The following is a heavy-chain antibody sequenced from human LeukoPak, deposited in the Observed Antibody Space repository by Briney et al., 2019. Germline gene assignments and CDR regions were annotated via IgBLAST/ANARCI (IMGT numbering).Heavy chain of an antibody. CDR3: AKEEYGGGVAGIPDY. J-gene: IGHJ4*02. Sequence: GGSLRLSCAASGIAFSDYSLNWVRQAPGKGLEWVSSINGNSHYIYYADSVKGRFTTSRDNARNSLYLQMNSLRADDTAVYYCAKEEYGGGVAGIPDYWGQGTLVTVSS. CDR2: INGNSHYI. V-gene: IGHV3-21*04. CDR1: GIAFSDYS. D-gene: IGHD6-19*01.